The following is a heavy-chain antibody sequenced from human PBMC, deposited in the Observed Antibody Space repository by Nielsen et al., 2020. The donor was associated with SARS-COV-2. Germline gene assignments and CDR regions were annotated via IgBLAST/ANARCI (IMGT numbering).Heavy chain of an antibody. J-gene: IGHJ4*02. CDR1: GGSIRSSTYY. Sequence: SETLSLTCTVSGGSIRSSTYYWSWIRQPPGKGLEWIGEINHSGSTNYNPSLKSRVTISVDTSKNQFSLKLSSVTAADTAVYYCARGRHSSGCVDYWGQGTLVTVSS. V-gene: IGHV4-39*07. D-gene: IGHD6-19*01. CDR3: ARGRHSSGCVDY. CDR2: INHSGST.